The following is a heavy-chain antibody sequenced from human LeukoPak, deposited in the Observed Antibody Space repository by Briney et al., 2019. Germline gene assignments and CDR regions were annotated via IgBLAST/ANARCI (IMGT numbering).Heavy chain of an antibody. D-gene: IGHD3-3*01. V-gene: IGHV4-34*01. CDR3: AADFWSGYYMFTV. Sequence: KPSETLSLTCAVYGGSFSHYYWSWIRQPPGKGLEWIGEINHSGSTTYNPSLQSRVTISVDTSKNQFSLKLNSVTATDTAVCYCAADFWSGYYMFTVWGQGTTVTVSS. CDR2: INHSGST. J-gene: IGHJ6*02. CDR1: GGSFSHYY.